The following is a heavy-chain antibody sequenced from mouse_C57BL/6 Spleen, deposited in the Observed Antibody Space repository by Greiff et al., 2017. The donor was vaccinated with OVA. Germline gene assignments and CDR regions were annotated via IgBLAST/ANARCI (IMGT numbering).Heavy chain of an antibody. CDR3: ARPLYDYDGYYAMDD. V-gene: IGHV1-50*01. CDR2: IDPSDSYT. Sequence: QVQLQQPGAELVKPGASVKLSCKASGYTFTSYWMQWVKQRPGQGLEWIGEIDPSDSYTTYNQQFKGKATLTVDTSSSTAYMQRSSLTSEDSAVYYGARPLYDYDGYYAMDDWGQGTAVTVSS. D-gene: IGHD2-4*01. CDR1: GYTFTSYW. J-gene: IGHJ4*01.